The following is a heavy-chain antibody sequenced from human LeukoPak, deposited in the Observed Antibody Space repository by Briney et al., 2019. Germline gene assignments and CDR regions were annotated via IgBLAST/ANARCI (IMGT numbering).Heavy chain of an antibody. CDR1: GYTFTSYY. CDR2: SNPSGVGT. J-gene: IGHJ4*02. V-gene: IGHV1-46*01. Sequence: ASVKVSCKASGYTFTSYYMHWVRQAPGQGLEWMGVSNPSGVGTNYTQKFQGRVTMTRDTSTTTVYMELSSLRSEDTAVYYCAREESGGYFDYWGQGTLVTVSS. CDR3: AREESGGYFDY. D-gene: IGHD2-8*02.